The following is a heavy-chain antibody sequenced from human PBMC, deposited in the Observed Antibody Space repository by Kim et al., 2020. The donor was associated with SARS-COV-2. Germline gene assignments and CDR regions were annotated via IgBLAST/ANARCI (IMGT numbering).Heavy chain of an antibody. J-gene: IGHJ4*02. CDR3: AKAQYSSSWSLLDY. Sequence: ADSGRGRFTISRDKSKNPLYLQMNSLGAEDTAVYYCAKAQYSSSWSLLDYWGQGTLVTVSS. D-gene: IGHD6-13*01. V-gene: IGHV3-23*01.